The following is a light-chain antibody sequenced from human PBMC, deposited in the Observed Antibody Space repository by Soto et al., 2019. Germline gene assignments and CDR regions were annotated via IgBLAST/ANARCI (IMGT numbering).Light chain of an antibody. Sequence: EIVLTQSPGTLSLSPGERANLSCRASQSVSSSFLAWYQQKPGQAPRLLIYGASSRATGIPDRFSGSGSGTDFTLTISRLEPEDFAVYYCHQYGSSPYTFGQGTKLGIK. CDR3: HQYGSSPYT. V-gene: IGKV3-20*01. CDR2: GAS. J-gene: IGKJ2*01. CDR1: QSVSSSF.